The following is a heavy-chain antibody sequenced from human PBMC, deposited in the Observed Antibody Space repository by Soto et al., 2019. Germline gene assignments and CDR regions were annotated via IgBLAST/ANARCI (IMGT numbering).Heavy chain of an antibody. CDR3: ARRVSGHFDS. V-gene: IGHV3-11*05. CDR1: GFTFSDYY. CDR2: ISGSSSHT. J-gene: IGHJ4*02. Sequence: QVQLVESGGGLVKPGGTLRLSCAASGFTFSDYYMSWIRQAPGKGLEWISYISGSSSHTNYADSVKGRFTTSRDNANNSQYLQMNRLRVEDTAVYYCARRVSGHFDSRGQGTLVTVSS. D-gene: IGHD1-1*01.